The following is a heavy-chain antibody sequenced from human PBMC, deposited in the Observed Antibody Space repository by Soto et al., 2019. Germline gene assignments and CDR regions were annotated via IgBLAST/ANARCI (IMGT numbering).Heavy chain of an antibody. V-gene: IGHV3-33*01. CDR3: ARETYYYDSSGYYGVGYFDY. Sequence: QVQLVESGGGVVQPGRSLRLSCAASGFTFSSYGMHWVRQAPGKGLEWVAVIWYDGSNKYYADSVKGRFTISRDNSKNPLYLQMNSLRAEDTAVYYCARETYYYDSSGYYGVGYFDYWGQGTLVTVSS. CDR2: IWYDGSNK. J-gene: IGHJ4*02. D-gene: IGHD3-22*01. CDR1: GFTFSSYG.